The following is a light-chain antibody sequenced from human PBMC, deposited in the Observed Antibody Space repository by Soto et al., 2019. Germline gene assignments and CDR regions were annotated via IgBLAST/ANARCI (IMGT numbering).Light chain of an antibody. J-gene: IGLJ1*01. Sequence: QSVLTQPPSASGSPGQSVTISCTGTSSDVGNYNYVSWYQQHPGKAPKLMIYEVSKRPSGVPDRFSGSKSGNTASLTVSGLQADDEADYYCSSYAGSFRYVFGSGTKVTVL. CDR3: SSYAGSFRYV. CDR2: EVS. V-gene: IGLV2-8*01. CDR1: SSDVGNYNY.